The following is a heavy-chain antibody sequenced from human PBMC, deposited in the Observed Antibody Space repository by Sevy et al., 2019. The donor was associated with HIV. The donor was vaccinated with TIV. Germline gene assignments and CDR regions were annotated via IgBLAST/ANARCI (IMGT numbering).Heavy chain of an antibody. D-gene: IGHD3-10*01. CDR1: GFTVSSNY. CDR3: ARVGQPSKQYYYYMDV. CDR2: IYSGGST. Sequence: GGSLRLSCAASGFTVSSNYMSWVRQAPGTGLEWVSVIYSGGSTYYADSVKGRFTISRDNSKNTLYLQMNSLRAEDTAVYYCARVGQPSKQYYYYMDVWGKRTTVTVSS. V-gene: IGHV3-53*01. J-gene: IGHJ6*03.